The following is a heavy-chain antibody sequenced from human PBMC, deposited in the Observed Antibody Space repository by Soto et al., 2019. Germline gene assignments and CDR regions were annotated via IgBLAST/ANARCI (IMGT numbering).Heavy chain of an antibody. V-gene: IGHV3-53*01. CDR1: GFTLSNNY. CDR3: ARGENDAFDI. J-gene: IGHJ3*02. CDR2: IYAGGSI. Sequence: GGSLRLSCAASGFTLSNNYMSWVRQAPRKGLEWVSVIYAGGSINYAVYVKGRFTISRENSKNTLYLQMNSLRAEDTAVYYCARGENDAFDIWGHGTMVTVSS.